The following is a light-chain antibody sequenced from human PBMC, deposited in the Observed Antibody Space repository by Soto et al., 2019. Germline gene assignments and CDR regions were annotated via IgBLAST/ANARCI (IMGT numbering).Light chain of an antibody. V-gene: IGLV2-14*01. CDR2: DVS. J-gene: IGLJ2*01. CDR3: SSYTSSSTLGVV. Sequence: QSALTQPASVSGSPGQSITISCIETSSDVGGYNYVSWYQQHPGKAPKLMIYDVSNRPSGVSNRFSGSKSGNTASLTISGLQAEDEADYYCSSYTSSSTLGVVFGGGTKLTVL. CDR1: SSDVGGYNY.